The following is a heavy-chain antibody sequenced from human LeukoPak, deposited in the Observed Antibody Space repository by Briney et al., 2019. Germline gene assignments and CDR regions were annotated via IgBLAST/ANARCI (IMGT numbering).Heavy chain of an antibody. CDR2: IYGSGYT. Sequence: SETLSLTCTVSGGSISGWYWSWIRQPPGKGLEWIGYIYGSGYTNYNPSLKSRATMSIDTSKNHFSLKLTSVTAADTATYYCARETSLAGFASGLGFNYWGQGILVTVSS. J-gene: IGHJ4*02. V-gene: IGHV4-59*01. D-gene: IGHD6-19*01. CDR1: GGSISGWY. CDR3: ARETSLAGFASGLGFNY.